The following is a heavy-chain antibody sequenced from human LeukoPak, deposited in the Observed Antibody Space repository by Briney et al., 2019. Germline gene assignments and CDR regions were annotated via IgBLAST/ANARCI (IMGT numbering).Heavy chain of an antibody. CDR3: ARGGPRGDSSGSSFDY. D-gene: IGHD3-22*01. CDR1: GYTFTIYG. Sequence: ASVKVSCKASGYTFTIYGISWVRQAPGQGLEWMGWISAYNGNTNYAQKLQGRVTMTTHTSTSTAYMELRILRPDDTAVYYCARGGPRGDSSGSSFDYWGQGTLVTVSS. V-gene: IGHV1-18*01. J-gene: IGHJ4*02. CDR2: ISAYNGNT.